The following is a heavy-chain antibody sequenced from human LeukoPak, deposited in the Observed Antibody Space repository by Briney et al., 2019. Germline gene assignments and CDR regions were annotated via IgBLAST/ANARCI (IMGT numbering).Heavy chain of an antibody. V-gene: IGHV3-30-3*01. CDR1: GFTFSTYA. CDR2: ISYDGSSK. D-gene: IGHD3-22*01. J-gene: IGHJ4*02. Sequence: GRSLRLSCAASGFTFSTYAIHWVRQAPGKGLEWVAVISYDGSSKYYADSVKGRFTISRDNSKNTLYLQMNSLRTEDTAVYYCARKDSRISLGYLGYWGQGTLVTVSS. CDR3: ARKDSRISLGYLGY.